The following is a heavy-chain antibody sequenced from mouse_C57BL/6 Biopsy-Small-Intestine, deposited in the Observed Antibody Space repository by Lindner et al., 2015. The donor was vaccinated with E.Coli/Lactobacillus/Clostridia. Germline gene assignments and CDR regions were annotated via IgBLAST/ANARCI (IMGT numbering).Heavy chain of an antibody. CDR1: GFTFSDYG. V-gene: IGHV5-17*01. D-gene: IGHD4-1*01. CDR2: ISGGSTTI. J-gene: IGHJ3*01. Sequence: VQLQESGGGLVKPGGSRKLSCTASGFTFSDYGMHWVRQAPEKGLEWVAYISGGSTTIYYADTAKGRFTISRDNAKNTLFLQMTSLRSEDTAMYYCAMTGTAWFAYWGQGTLVTVSA. CDR3: AMTGTAWFAY.